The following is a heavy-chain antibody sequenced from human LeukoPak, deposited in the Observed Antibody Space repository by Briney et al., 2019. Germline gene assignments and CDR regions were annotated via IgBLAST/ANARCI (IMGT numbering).Heavy chain of an antibody. CDR1: GFTCRDFH. CDR3: MRDPHAVIFDS. CDR2: ISSSGSTM. V-gene: IGHV3-11*01. J-gene: IGHJ4*02. Sequence: GGSLRLSCSTSGFTCRDFHMICLREVPGKGLQNDAYISSSGSTMYSPASALGRFTISRDDVTHLLFMQMERRREDDTPFHYCMRDPHAVIFDSWGQGTLVTVSS. D-gene: IGHD6-19*01.